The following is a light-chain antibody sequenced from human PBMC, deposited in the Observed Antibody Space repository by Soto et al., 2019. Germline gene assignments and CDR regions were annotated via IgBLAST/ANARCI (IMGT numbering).Light chain of an antibody. J-gene: IGKJ3*01. CDR1: QDIRNI. CDR3: QKYSSVPV. CDR2: AAS. V-gene: IGKV1-27*01. Sequence: DIQMTQSPTSLSASVGDRVTITCRASQDIRNIVAWYQQKPGQAPKLLIYAASTLQSGVPSRFSGSGSGTDFTLTITSLQPEDVATYSCQKYSSVPVFGPGTKVEIK.